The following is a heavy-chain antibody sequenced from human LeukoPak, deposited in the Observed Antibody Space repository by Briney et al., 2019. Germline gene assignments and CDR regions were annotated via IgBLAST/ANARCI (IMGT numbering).Heavy chain of an antibody. J-gene: IGHJ4*02. V-gene: IGHV3-30*04. D-gene: IGHD6-19*01. Sequence: GGSLRLSCAASGFTFSSYAMHWVRQAPGKGLEWVAVISYDGSNKYYADSVKGRFTISRDNSKNTLYLQMNSLRAEDTAVYYCAREALYGYSSGWYEDYWGQGTLVTVSS. CDR2: ISYDGSNK. CDR1: GFTFSSYA. CDR3: AREALYGYSSGWYEDY.